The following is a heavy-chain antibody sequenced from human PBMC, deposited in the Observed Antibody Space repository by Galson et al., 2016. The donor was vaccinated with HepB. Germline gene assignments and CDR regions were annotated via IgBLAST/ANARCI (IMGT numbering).Heavy chain of an antibody. CDR2: ISKDKSTV. CDR3: GRPTTLNWFDP. J-gene: IGHJ5*02. V-gene: IGHV3-48*02. D-gene: IGHD5-12*01. CDR1: GFTFTDYS. Sequence: SLRLSCAASGFTFTDYSMNWVRQAPGQGLEWISYISKDKSTVYYADSVKGRFTISRDNAENSIYLQMNSLRDDDTAVYYCGRPTTLNWFDPWGQGTLVTVSS.